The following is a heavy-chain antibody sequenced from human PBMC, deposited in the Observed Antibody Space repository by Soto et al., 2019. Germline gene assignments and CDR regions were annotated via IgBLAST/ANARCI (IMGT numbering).Heavy chain of an antibody. J-gene: IGHJ4*02. Sequence: NPSETLSLTCTVSGGSISSGYYYWSWIRQPPGKGLEWIGYIYYSGSTYYNPSLKSRVTISVDTSKNQFSLKLSSVTAADTAVYYCARAYDSSGYYYASFDYWGQGTLVTVS. CDR1: GGSISSGYYY. CDR3: ARAYDSSGYYYASFDY. CDR2: IYYSGST. V-gene: IGHV4-30-4*01. D-gene: IGHD3-22*01.